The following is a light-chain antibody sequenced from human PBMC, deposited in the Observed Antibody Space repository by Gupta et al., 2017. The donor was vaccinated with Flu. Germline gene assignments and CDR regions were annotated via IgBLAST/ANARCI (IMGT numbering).Light chain of an antibody. V-gene: IGLV2-8*01. J-gene: IGLJ1*01. CDR3: SSYTATNNFYV. CDR2: EVN. CDR1: SSDIGGYDY. Sequence: QSALTQPPSASGSPGQSVTISCTGTSSDIGGYDYVSWYQQHPGKGPKVIIYEVNKRPSGVPDRFSGSKSGNTASLTVSGLQAEDEADYYCSSYTATNNFYVFGTGTRVTVL.